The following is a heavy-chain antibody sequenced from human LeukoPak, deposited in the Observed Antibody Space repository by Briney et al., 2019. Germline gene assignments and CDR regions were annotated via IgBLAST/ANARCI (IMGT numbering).Heavy chain of an antibody. CDR1: GDSISSGSYY. CDR3: ARLGGYCSGGSCSHNH. J-gene: IGHJ5*02. Sequence: KPSETLSLTCTVSGDSISSGSYYWGWIRQPPGKGLEWIESIYYSGSTYYNPSLKSRVTISVDTSKNQFSLKLSSMTAADTAVYYCARLGGYCSGGSCSHNHWGQGTLVTVSS. D-gene: IGHD2-15*01. CDR2: IYYSGST. V-gene: IGHV4-39*01.